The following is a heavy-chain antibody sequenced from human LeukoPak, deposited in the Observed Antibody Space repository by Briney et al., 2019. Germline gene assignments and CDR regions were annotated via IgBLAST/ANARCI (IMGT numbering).Heavy chain of an antibody. Sequence: GGSLRLSCAASGFTFNSYWMSWVRQAPGKGLEWVANIKQDGSEKHYVDSVKGRFTISRDNAKNSLYLQMNSLRAEDTAVYYCARGKTSQNIVTRKTYNWFDPWGQGTLVTVSS. D-gene: IGHD2/OR15-2a*01. V-gene: IGHV3-7*01. CDR2: IKQDGSEK. J-gene: IGHJ5*02. CDR1: GFTFNSYW. CDR3: ARGKTSQNIVTRKTYNWFDP.